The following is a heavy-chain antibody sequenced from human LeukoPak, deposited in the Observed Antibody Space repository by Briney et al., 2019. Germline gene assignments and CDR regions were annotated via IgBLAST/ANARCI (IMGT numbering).Heavy chain of an antibody. D-gene: IGHD2-2*01. CDR3: ARDRVRCSSTSCYFYWFDP. Sequence: ASVKVSCKASGYTFTSYGISWVRQAPGRGLEWMGWISAYNGNTNYAQKLQGRVTMTTDTSTSTAYMELRSLRSEDTAVYYCARDRVRCSSTSCYFYWFDPWGQGTLVTVSS. CDR1: GYTFTSYG. CDR2: ISAYNGNT. V-gene: IGHV1-18*01. J-gene: IGHJ5*02.